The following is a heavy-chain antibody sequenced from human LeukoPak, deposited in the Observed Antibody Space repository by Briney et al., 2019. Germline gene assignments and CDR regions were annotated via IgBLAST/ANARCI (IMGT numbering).Heavy chain of an antibody. V-gene: IGHV3-7*01. D-gene: IGHD3-10*01. CDR1: EFAFSNYW. Sequence: GGSLRLSCAASEFAFSNYWMSWVRQAPGMGLEWVGNIRQDGSDKYYGDSVKGRFTISRDNAKNSLYLQVNSLRAEDTAVYYCARDYYASGSHDYWGQGTLVTVSS. CDR2: IRQDGSDK. J-gene: IGHJ4*02. CDR3: ARDYYASGSHDY.